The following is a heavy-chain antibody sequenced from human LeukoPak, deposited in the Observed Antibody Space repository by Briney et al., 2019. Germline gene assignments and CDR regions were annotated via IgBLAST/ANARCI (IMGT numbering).Heavy chain of an antibody. Sequence: PGESLKISCAASGFTFYSYWMSWVRQAPGKGLEWVANIKQDGSEKYYVDSVKGRFTISRDNAKNSLYLQMNSLRAEDTAVYYCAKVGLSRNIVAFDYWGQGTLVTVSS. D-gene: IGHD5-12*01. CDR3: AKVGLSRNIVAFDY. V-gene: IGHV3-7*01. J-gene: IGHJ4*02. CDR2: IKQDGSEK. CDR1: GFTFYSYW.